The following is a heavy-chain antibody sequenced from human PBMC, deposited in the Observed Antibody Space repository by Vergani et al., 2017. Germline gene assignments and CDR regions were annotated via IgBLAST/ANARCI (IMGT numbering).Heavy chain of an antibody. V-gene: IGHV3-74*01. J-gene: IGHJ5*01. D-gene: IGHD5-12*01. CDR3: VRARCSGPGFMSNWFDS. CDR1: GFSFSGSW. Sequence: EVQLVESGGGLIHPGGSLRLSCEGSGFSFSGSWMHWVRQSPEKGLVWVSRIKSDGSITNYADSVKGRFTISRDNAKNTLYLEMNSLRGDDTAIYYCVRARCSGPGFMSNWFDSWGQGTLVTVSS. CDR2: IKSDGSIT.